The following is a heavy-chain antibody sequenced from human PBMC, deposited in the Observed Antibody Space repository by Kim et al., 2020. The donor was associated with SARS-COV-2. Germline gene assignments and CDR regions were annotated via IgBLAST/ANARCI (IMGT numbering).Heavy chain of an antibody. Sequence: GGSLRLSCAASGFTFSNAWMSWVRQAPGKGLEWVGRIKSKTDGGTTDYAAPVKGRFTISRDDSKNTLYLQMNSLKTEDTAVYYCTTENPRGPYYDSSGYFDYWGQGTLVTVSS. CDR2: IKSKTDGGTT. D-gene: IGHD3-22*01. J-gene: IGHJ4*02. CDR1: GFTFSNAW. V-gene: IGHV3-15*01. CDR3: TTENPRGPYYDSSGYFDY.